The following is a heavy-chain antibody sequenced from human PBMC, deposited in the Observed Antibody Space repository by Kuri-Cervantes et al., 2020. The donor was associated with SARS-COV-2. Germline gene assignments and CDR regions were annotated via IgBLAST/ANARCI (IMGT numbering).Heavy chain of an antibody. CDR3: ARDLRMGNSLDY. V-gene: IGHV3-11*04. J-gene: IGHJ4*02. D-gene: IGHD1/OR15-1a*01. Sequence: LSLTCAASGFIFSDYYMTWIRQPPGRGLEWVSYISSSGSTIYYADSVKGRFTISRDNSKGSLYLQMNSLRAEDTAVYYCARDLRMGNSLDYWGQGTLVTVSS. CDR1: GFIFSDYY. CDR2: ISSSGSTI.